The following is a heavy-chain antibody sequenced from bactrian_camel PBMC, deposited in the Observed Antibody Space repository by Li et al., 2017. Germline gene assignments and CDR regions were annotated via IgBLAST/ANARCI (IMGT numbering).Heavy chain of an antibody. V-gene: IGHV3S6*01. CDR3: AVHRYGAGYKD. D-gene: IGHD5*01. J-gene: IGHJ4*01. CDR1: YDSYYTYR. CDR2: IYTGGGST. Sequence: HVQLVESGGGSVQSGGSLKLACTASYDSYYTYRMGWFRQAPGKEVEWVSGIYTGGGSTYYADSVKGRFTISKDNAKDMLYLQMNSLTPGDTAMYYCAVHRYGAGYKDWGQGTQVTVS.